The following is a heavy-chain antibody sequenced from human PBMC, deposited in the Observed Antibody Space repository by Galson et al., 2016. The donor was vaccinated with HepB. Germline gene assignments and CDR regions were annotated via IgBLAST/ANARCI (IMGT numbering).Heavy chain of an antibody. CDR1: GFTFGDYA. V-gene: IGHV3-49*03. J-gene: IGHJ4*02. Sequence: SLRLSCAASGFTFGDYAMSWFRQAPGKGLEWVGFIRSKTYGGTTEYAASVKGRFTISRDDSKTIAYLQMNSLSTEDTAVYYCTRDSNPFYYNFWSGYLLADYWGQGTLATVSS. CDR2: IRSKTYGGTT. CDR3: TRDSNPFYYNFWSGYLLADY. D-gene: IGHD3-3*01.